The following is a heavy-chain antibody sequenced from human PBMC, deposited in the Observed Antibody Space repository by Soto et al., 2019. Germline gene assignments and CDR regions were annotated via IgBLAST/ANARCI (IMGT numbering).Heavy chain of an antibody. CDR3: ARQSAVAGNWFDP. D-gene: IGHD6-19*01. CDR1: GGYISSSSYY. CDR2: IYYSGST. Sequence: SETLSLTCTVSGGYISSSSYYWGWIRQPPGKGLEWIGSIYYSGSTYYNPSLKSRVTISVDTSKNQFSLKLSSVTAADTAVYYCARQSAVAGNWFDPWGPGTLVTVSS. J-gene: IGHJ5*02. V-gene: IGHV4-39*01.